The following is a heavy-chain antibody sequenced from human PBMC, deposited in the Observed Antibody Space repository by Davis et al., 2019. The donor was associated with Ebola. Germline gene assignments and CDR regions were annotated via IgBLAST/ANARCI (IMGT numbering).Heavy chain of an antibody. V-gene: IGHV4-59*01. CDR2: IYYSGST. J-gene: IGHJ5*02. Sequence: SETLSLTCTVSGGSISSYYWSWIRQPPGKGLEWIGYIYYSGSTNYNPSPKSRVTISVDTSKNQFSLKLSSVTAADTAVYYCARAIAARFDPWGQGTLVTVSS. D-gene: IGHD6-6*01. CDR1: GGSISSYY. CDR3: ARAIAARFDP.